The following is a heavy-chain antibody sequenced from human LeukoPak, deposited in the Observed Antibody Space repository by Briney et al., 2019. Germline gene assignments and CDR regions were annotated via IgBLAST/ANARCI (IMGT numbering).Heavy chain of an antibody. CDR2: IIPIFGTA. D-gene: IGHD6-19*01. CDR1: GGTFSSYA. J-gene: IGHJ3*02. V-gene: IGHV1-69*05. Sequence: SVKVSCKASGGTFSSYAISWVRQAPGQGREWMGRIIPIFGTANYAQKFQGRVTITTDESTSTAYMELSSLRSEDTAVYYCASRSPSYSSGWYGAFDIWGQGTMVTVSS. CDR3: ASRSPSYSSGWYGAFDI.